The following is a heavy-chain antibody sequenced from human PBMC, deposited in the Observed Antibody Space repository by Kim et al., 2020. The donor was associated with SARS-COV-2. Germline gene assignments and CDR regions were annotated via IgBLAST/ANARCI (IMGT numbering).Heavy chain of an antibody. Sequence: YYSQSLKPRVTISRDTSKNRVVLTVTNMDPVDTATYYCARSQRIGSRFDYWGQGTLVTVSS. J-gene: IGHJ4*02. V-gene: IGHV2-70*01. CDR3: ARSQRIGSRFDY. D-gene: IGHD3-10*01.